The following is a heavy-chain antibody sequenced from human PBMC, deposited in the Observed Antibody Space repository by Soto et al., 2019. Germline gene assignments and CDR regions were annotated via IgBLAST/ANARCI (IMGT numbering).Heavy chain of an antibody. D-gene: IGHD6-19*01. V-gene: IGHV1-69*13. Sequence: GASVKVSCKASGGTFSSYAISWLRQAPGQGLEWMGGIIPIFGTANYAQKFQGRVTITADESTSTAYMELSSLRSEDTAVYYCARAVAGHNYYYYGMDVWGQGTTVTVSS. CDR1: GGTFSSYA. J-gene: IGHJ6*02. CDR3: ARAVAGHNYYYYGMDV. CDR2: IIPIFGTA.